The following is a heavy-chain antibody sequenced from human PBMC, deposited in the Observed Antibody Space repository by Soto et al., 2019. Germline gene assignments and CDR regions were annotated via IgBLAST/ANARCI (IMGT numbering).Heavy chain of an antibody. D-gene: IGHD1-26*01. Sequence: VESLTISCKDSGYSFTSYWIVWVLQMPGKGLEWMGIIYPGDSDTRYSPSFQGQVTISADKSISTAYLQWSSLKASDTAMYYCARHSGSYLSWFDPWGQGTMVTVSS. V-gene: IGHV5-51*01. J-gene: IGHJ5*02. CDR1: GYSFTSYW. CDR3: ARHSGSYLSWFDP. CDR2: IYPGDSDT.